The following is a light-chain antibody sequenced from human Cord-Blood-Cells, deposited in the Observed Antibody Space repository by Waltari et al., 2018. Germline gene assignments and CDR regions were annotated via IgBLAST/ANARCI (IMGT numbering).Light chain of an antibody. Sequence: QSALTQPASVSGSPGQSITTSCTGTRSDVGSYNLFSWYQQHPGKAPKLMIYEGSKRPSGVSNRFSGSKSGNTASLTISGLQAEDEADYYCCSYAGSSTVFGTGTKVTVL. V-gene: IGLV2-23*03. CDR3: CSYAGSSTV. CDR1: RSDVGSYNL. CDR2: EGS. J-gene: IGLJ1*01.